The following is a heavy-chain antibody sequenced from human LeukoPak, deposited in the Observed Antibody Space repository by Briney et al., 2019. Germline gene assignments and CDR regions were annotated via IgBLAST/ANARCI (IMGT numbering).Heavy chain of an antibody. V-gene: IGHV3-23*01. D-gene: IGHD3-10*01. CDR3: AKSRNYYGSGTFDY. Sequence: GGSLRLSCAASGFTFSSYAMSWVRQAPGKGLEWVSAISGSGGSTYYADSVKGRFTISRDNSKNTLYLQMNSPRVEDAAVYYCAKSRNYYGSGTFDYWDQTTLVTVSS. CDR1: GFTFSSYA. J-gene: IGHJ4*02. CDR2: ISGSGGST.